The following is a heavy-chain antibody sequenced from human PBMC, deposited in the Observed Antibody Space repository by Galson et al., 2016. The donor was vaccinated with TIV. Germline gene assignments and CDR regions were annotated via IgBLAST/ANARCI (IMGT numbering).Heavy chain of an antibody. V-gene: IGHV5-51*01. Sequence: QSGAEVKKTGESLKISCRGSGYPFSGYYIGWVRQVPGKGLEWMGIIYPGNYHTVYSPSFEGQVIISADKSTTTAYLRWNSLKASDTAMYYCARHDSSAFSNWYFNLWGRGTLVTVSS. CDR3: ARHDSSAFSNWYFNL. J-gene: IGHJ2*01. CDR2: IYPGNYHT. CDR1: GYPFSGYY. D-gene: IGHD3-22*01.